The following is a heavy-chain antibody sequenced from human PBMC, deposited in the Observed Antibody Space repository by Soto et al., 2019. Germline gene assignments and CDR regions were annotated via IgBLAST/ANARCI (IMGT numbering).Heavy chain of an antibody. CDR2: ISYGGDNK. CDR3: SRYLGSNWLQGWFDP. Sequence: GGSLRLSCEASRFSFRTYAMHWVRQAPGKGLEWVAGISYGGDNKYYADSVKGRFTVSRDNSKNTLYLQMESLRTADTAVYYCSRYLGSNWLQGWFDPWGHGTLVTVSS. D-gene: IGHD6-13*01. J-gene: IGHJ5*02. CDR1: RFSFRTYA. V-gene: IGHV3-30-3*01.